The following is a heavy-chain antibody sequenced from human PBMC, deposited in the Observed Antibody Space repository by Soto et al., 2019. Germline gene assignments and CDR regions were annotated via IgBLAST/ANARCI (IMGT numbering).Heavy chain of an antibody. CDR1: GGSISSSSYY. CDR2: IYYSGST. Sequence: SETLSLTCTVSGGSISSSSYYWGWIRQPPGKGLEWIGSIYYSGSTYYNPSLKSRVTISVDTSKNQFSLKLSSVTAADTAVYYCARHQARSSGPLYYYYYYMDVWGKGTTVTVSS. D-gene: IGHD6-19*01. V-gene: IGHV4-39*01. J-gene: IGHJ6*03. CDR3: ARHQARSSGPLYYYYYYMDV.